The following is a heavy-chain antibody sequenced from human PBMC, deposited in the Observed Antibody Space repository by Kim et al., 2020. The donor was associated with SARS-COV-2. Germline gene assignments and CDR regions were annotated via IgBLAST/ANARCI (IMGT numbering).Heavy chain of an antibody. CDR3: AKDLPFGEYSYGMDV. J-gene: IGHJ6*02. V-gene: IGHV3-30*18. D-gene: IGHD3-10*01. Sequence: GGSLRLSCAASGFTFSSYGMHWVRQAPGKGLEWVAVISYDGSNKYYADSVKGRFTISRDNSKNTLYLQMNSLRAEDTAVYYCAKDLPFGEYSYGMDVWGQGTTVTVSS. CDR1: GFTFSSYG. CDR2: ISYDGSNK.